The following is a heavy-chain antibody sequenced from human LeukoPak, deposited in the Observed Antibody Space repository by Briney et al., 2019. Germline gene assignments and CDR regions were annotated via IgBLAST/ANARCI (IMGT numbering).Heavy chain of an antibody. CDR1: GGTFSSYA. V-gene: IGHV1-69*13. D-gene: IGHD5-24*01. CDR3: ARAGVRLQEVFAHHYSYYMDV. Sequence: ASVKVSCKASGGTFSSYAISWVRQAPGQGLEWMGGIIPIFGTANYAQKFQGRVTITADESTSTAYMELSSLISEDTAVYYCARAGVRLQEVFAHHYSYYMDVWGKGTTVTVSS. CDR2: IIPIFGTA. J-gene: IGHJ6*03.